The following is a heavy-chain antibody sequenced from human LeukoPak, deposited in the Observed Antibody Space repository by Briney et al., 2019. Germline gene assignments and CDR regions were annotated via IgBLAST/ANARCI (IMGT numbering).Heavy chain of an antibody. CDR2: IYMSGNT. CDR1: GVPISSDNYL. J-gene: IGHJ5*02. V-gene: IGHV4-61*02. Sequence: SLTLSLACTVSGVPISSDNYLGRSLRQPAGKGVERIGRIYMSGNTNYNLSLKSRLTIAEDTSKNLYSPKQTSVTAADTAVYYCAGTRRYCSGGSCYNWFVLWGQGTLVTVSS. CDR3: AGTRRYCSGGSCYNWFVL. D-gene: IGHD2-15*01.